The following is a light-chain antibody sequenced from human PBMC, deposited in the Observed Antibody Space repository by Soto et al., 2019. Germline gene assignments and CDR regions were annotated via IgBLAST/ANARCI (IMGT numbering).Light chain of an antibody. CDR1: SSNIGRNI. CDR3: ASWDDTLQGRV. J-gene: IGLJ3*02. CDR2: SDN. Sequence: SSSNIGRNIVLWYQQVPGTAPKFLIYSDNERPSGVPDRFSASKSGTSASLAISGLQSEDEADYYCASWDDTLQGRVFGGGTQLTVL. V-gene: IGLV1-44*01.